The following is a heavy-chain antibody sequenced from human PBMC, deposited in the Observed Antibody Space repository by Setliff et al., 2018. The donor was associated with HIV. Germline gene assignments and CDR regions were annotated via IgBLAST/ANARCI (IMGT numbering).Heavy chain of an antibody. J-gene: IGHJ4*02. D-gene: IGHD3-22*01. CDR2: INPKSGGT. V-gene: IGHV1-2*02. CDR1: GYTFTGYY. CDR3: ARGMDYYDTSGYYQYYFDY. Sequence: ASVKVSCKASGYTFTGYYMHWVRQAPGQGLEWMGWINPKSGGTTYAQKFQGRVTMTRDTSIRTAYMELSRLRSDDTAVYYCARGMDYYDTSGYYQYYFDYWGQGTLVTVSS.